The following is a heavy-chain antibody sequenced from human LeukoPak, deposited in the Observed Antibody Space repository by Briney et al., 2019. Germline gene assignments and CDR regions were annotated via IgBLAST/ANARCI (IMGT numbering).Heavy chain of an antibody. V-gene: IGHV3-30*02. CDR1: GFSFSNYG. Sequence: GGSLRLSCAASGFSFSNYGLHWVRQAPGKGLEWVAFIQYDGSNKYYADSVKGRFTVSRDNCKNPLSLHMTSLRPEDKAVYYCAKERSGLDYWGQGTLVTVSS. D-gene: IGHD3-22*01. J-gene: IGHJ4*02. CDR2: IQYDGSNK. CDR3: AKERSGLDY.